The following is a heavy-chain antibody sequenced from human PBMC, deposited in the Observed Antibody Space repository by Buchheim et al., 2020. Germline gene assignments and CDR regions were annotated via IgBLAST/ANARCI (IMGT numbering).Heavy chain of an antibody. CDR1: GFTFSSYW. D-gene: IGHD3-10*01. V-gene: IGHV3-7*01. CDR2: IKQDGSEK. Sequence: EVQLVESGGGLVQPGGSLRLSCAASGFTFSSYWMSWVRQAPGKGLEWVANIKQDGSEKYYVDSVKGRFTISRDNAKNSLYLQMNSLKAEDTAVYYCARDQPPEDYYGSGSYYYWGQGTL. J-gene: IGHJ4*02. CDR3: ARDQPPEDYYGSGSYYY.